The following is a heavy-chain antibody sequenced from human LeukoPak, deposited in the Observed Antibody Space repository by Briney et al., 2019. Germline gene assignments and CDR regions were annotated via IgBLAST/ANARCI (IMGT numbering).Heavy chain of an antibody. Sequence: GGSLRLSCTASGFTFSNYAMTWVRQASGKGLEWVSSISGTGGRTYSADSVKGRFTISRDNSKNTLYLQMSDLRAEDTAVYFCAKITMARTPNYWGQGTLVTVSS. V-gene: IGHV3-23*01. CDR3: AKITMARTPNY. CDR2: ISGTGGRT. CDR1: GFTFSNYA. D-gene: IGHD3-10*01. J-gene: IGHJ4*02.